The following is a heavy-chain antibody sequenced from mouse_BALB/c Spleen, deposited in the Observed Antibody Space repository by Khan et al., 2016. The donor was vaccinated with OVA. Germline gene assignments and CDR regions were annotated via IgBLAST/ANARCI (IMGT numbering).Heavy chain of an antibody. CDR2: IDPSTGYT. V-gene: IGHV1-7*01. CDR3: AGRGVDCIFAY. D-gene: IGHD1-1*01. Sequence: QVHVKQSGAELVKPGASVKMSCKASGYTFTTYWMHWVKQRPGQGLEWIGYIDPSTGYTEYNQKFKDKATLTTDKSSSTAYMQLSSLTSEDSAVYYCAGRGVDCIFAYWGQGTLVTVSA. J-gene: IGHJ3*01. CDR1: GYTFTTYW.